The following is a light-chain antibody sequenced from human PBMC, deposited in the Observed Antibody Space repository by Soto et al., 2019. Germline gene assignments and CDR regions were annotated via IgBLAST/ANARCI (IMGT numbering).Light chain of an antibody. J-gene: IGLJ1*01. Sequence: QSALTQPRSVSGSPGQSVTISCTGTSSDVGGYNYVSWYQQHPGKAPNLMIYDVSKRPSWVPDRFSGSKSGNTASLTISGLQAEDEAAYYCCSYAGSFTLNVFGTGTKLTVL. CDR2: DVS. CDR1: SSDVGGYNY. V-gene: IGLV2-11*01. CDR3: CSYAGSFTLNV.